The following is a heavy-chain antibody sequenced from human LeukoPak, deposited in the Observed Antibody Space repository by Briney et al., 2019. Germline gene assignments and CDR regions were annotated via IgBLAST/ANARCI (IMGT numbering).Heavy chain of an antibody. Sequence: SETLSLTCTVSGGSISSYYWSWIRQPPGKGLEWIGYIYYSGSTYYNPSLKSRVTISVDTSKNQFSLKLSSVTAADTAVYYCPRPHEEWGQGTLVTVSS. CDR2: IYYSGST. CDR3: PRPHEE. CDR1: GGSISSYY. J-gene: IGHJ4*02. V-gene: IGHV4-59*08.